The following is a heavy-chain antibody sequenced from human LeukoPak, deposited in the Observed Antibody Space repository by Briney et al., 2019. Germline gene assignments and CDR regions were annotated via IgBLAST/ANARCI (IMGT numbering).Heavy chain of an antibody. CDR2: ISSSSSYM. D-gene: IGHD1-26*01. Sequence: GGTLRLSCAASGFSFSSYGMSWVRQAPGKGLEWVSSISSSSSYMYYADSLKGRFTISRDNAKKSLYLQMNSLRAEDTAVYYCARDLSVGAKPDLGFDYWGQGSLVTVSS. J-gene: IGHJ4*02. CDR3: ARDLSVGAKPDLGFDY. V-gene: IGHV3-21*01. CDR1: GFSFSSYG.